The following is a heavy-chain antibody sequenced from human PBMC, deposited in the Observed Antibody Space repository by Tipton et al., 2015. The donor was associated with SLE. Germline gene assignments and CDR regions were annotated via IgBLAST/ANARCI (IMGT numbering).Heavy chain of an antibody. CDR2: IYYSGST. D-gene: IGHD3-10*01. J-gene: IGHJ3*02. CDR1: GGSISSYY. CDR3: ARERFFARRGFDI. Sequence: TLSLTCTVSGGSISSYYWSWIRQPPGKGLEWIGCIYYSGSTSYNPSLKSRVTMSVDTSKNQLSLKLSSVTDADTAVYYCARERFFARRGFDIWGQGTMVTVSS. V-gene: IGHV4-59*01.